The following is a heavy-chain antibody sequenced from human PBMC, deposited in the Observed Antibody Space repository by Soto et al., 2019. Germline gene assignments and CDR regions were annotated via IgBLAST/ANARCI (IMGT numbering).Heavy chain of an antibody. CDR1: GGSINSGGSY. CDR3: VRGGGDNWFDP. Sequence: SETLSLTCTVPGGSINSGGSYWTWIRHHPGKGLEWFGNIYYSGTTHYNPSLEGRVFISLDTSRNQFSLKVTSVTAADSAVYYCVRGGGDNWFDPWGQGTLVTVSS. V-gene: IGHV4-30-4*01. CDR2: IYYSGTT. J-gene: IGHJ5*02. D-gene: IGHD3-16*01.